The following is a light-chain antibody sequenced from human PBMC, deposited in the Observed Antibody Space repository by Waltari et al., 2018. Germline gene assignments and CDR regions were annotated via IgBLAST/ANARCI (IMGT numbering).Light chain of an antibody. V-gene: IGKV3-15*01. CDR2: AAS. Sequence: EIVVTQSPATLSVSPGDTATVSCRASQSVSTNLAWYQHKPGQAPRLLIHAASTRATAIPARCSGSVSGTEFTLTVSSLHSEDSAVYYCQQYNVWPHTFGQGTRLEIK. CDR3: QQYNVWPHT. J-gene: IGKJ2*01. CDR1: QSVSTN.